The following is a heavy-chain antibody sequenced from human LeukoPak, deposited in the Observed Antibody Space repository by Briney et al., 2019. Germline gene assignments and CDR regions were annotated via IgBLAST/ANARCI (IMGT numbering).Heavy chain of an antibody. CDR3: ARDSISGSWSVDY. D-gene: IGHD1-20*01. CDR1: GYTFNNYD. CDR2: MNPNGTNI. Sequence: GASVKVSCKASGYTFNNYDINWVRQAPGQGLEWMGWMNPNGTNIGYSQKFQGRVTMTRNTSISTAYMELSSLRSEDTAVYYCARDSISGSWSVDYWGQGTLVTVSS. J-gene: IGHJ4*02. V-gene: IGHV1-8*01.